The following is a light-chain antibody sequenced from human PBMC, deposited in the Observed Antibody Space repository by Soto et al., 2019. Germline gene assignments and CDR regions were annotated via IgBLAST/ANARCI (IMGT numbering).Light chain of an antibody. CDR2: GAS. V-gene: IGKV3-20*01. J-gene: IGKJ4*01. CDR3: QQYGTSPPLT. CDR1: QSVSNNY. Sequence: EIVLMQSPGTLSLSPGERATLSCRASQSVSNNYVAWYQQKPGQAPRLLIAGASSRATGIPDRFSGSGSGTDFTLTISRREPEDFEVYYCQQYGTSPPLTFGGGTKVEIK.